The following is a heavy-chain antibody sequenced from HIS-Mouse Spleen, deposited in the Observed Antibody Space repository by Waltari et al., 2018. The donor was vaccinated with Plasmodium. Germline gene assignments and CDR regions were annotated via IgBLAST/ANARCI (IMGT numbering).Heavy chain of an antibody. CDR1: GCTFSSDG. J-gene: IGHJ4*02. Sequence: QVQLVESGGGVVQPGRSLRLSFAASGCTFSSDGMHWVRQAPGKGLEWVAVISYDGSNKYYADSVKGRFTISRDNSKNTLYLQMNSLRAEDTAVYYCAKDRRSSSWYVDYWGQGTLVTVSS. CDR3: AKDRRSSSWYVDY. CDR2: ISYDGSNK. D-gene: IGHD6-13*01. V-gene: IGHV3-30*18.